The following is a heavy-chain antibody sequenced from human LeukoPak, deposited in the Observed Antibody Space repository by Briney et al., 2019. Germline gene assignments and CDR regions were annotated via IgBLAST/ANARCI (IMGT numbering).Heavy chain of an antibody. CDR1: GYTFTSYG. Sequence: ASVKVSCKASGYTFTSYGISWVRQAPGQGLEWMGWISAYNGNTNYAQKFQGRVTITTDESTSTAYMELSSLRSEDTAVYYCARNLEYSSGGWDDAFDIWGQGTMVTVSS. D-gene: IGHD6-19*01. CDR3: ARNLEYSSGGWDDAFDI. V-gene: IGHV1-18*01. J-gene: IGHJ3*02. CDR2: ISAYNGNT.